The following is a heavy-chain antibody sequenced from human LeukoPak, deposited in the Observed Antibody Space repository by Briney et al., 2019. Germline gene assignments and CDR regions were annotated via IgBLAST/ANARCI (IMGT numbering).Heavy chain of an antibody. CDR1: GGSISSYY. J-gene: IGHJ2*01. Sequence: PSETLSLTCTVSGGSISSYYWSWIRQPAGKGLEWIGRIDTSGNTNYKPSLKSRVTMSVNTSKNQFSLKLSSVTAADTAVYYCARVSSSWYQDWYFDLWGRGTLVTVSS. V-gene: IGHV4-4*07. CDR3: ARVSSSWYQDWYFDL. CDR2: IDTSGNT. D-gene: IGHD6-13*01.